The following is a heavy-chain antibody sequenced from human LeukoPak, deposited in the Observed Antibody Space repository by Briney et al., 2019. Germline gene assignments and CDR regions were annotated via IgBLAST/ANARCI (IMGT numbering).Heavy chain of an antibody. CDR3: ARDDSSGWSLYYYYYYGMDV. J-gene: IGHJ6*02. D-gene: IGHD6-19*01. V-gene: IGHV3-7*01. CDR1: GFTFSSYW. Sequence: GGSLRLSCAASGFTFSSYWMSWVRQAPGKGLEWVANIKQDGSEKHYVDSVKGRFTISGDNAKNSLYLQMNSLRAEDTAVYYCARDDSSGWSLYYYYYYGMDVWGQGTTVTVSS. CDR2: IKQDGSEK.